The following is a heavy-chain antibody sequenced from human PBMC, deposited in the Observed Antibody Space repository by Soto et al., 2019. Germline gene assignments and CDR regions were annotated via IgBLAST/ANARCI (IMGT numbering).Heavy chain of an antibody. J-gene: IGHJ4*02. CDR2: IYYSGTT. D-gene: IGHD3-9*01. CDR1: GGSINSSGNY. Sequence: QVQLQESGPGLVKPSQTLSLTCTVSGGSINSSGNYWSWIRQHPGKGLEWIGYIYYSGTTYYSPSLKSRLTVSIDTSKNQFSLKLSSVTAADTAVYYCARVDILTGYYVDYWGQGTLVTVSS. V-gene: IGHV4-31*03. CDR3: ARVDILTGYYVDY.